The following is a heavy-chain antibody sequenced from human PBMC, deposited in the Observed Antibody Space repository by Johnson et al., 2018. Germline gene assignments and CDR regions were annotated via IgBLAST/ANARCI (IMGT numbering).Heavy chain of an antibody. D-gene: IGHD2-15*01. CDR2: ISYDGSNK. J-gene: IGHJ1*01. CDR3: ARDRGYCRGGSCYRYFQH. Sequence: QVQLVQSGGGVVQPGRSLRLPCAASGFTFSSYGMHWVRQAPGKGLEWVAVISYDGSNKYYADSVKGRFTISRDNSKNTLYLQMNSLRAEDTAVYYCARDRGYCRGGSCYRYFQHWGQGTLVTVSS. V-gene: IGHV3-30*03. CDR1: GFTFSSYG.